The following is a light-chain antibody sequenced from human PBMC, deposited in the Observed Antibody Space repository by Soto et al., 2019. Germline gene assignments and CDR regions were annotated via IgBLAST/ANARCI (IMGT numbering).Light chain of an antibody. V-gene: IGKV3-11*01. CDR2: DAS. CDR1: QSVGSF. CDR3: QQRSSWWT. Sequence: EIVWTQSPATLSLSPGERVTLSCRASQSVGSFLAWYQHKPGQAPRLLIYDASNRATGIPARFSGSGSGTDFTLTISSLEPEDFAVYYCQQRSSWWTFGQGTKVDIK. J-gene: IGKJ1*01.